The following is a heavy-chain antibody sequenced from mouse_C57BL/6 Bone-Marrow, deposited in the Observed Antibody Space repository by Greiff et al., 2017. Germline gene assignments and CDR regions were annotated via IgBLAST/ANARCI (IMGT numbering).Heavy chain of an antibody. J-gene: IGHJ2*01. D-gene: IGHD1-1*01. CDR2: IRNKANGYTT. CDR1: GFTFTDYY. CDR3: ARYNYGSPLGY. Sequence: EVQLVESGGGLVQLGGSLSLSCAASGFTFTDYYMSWVRQPPGKALEWLGFIRNKANGYTTEYSASVKGRFTISRDNSQSILYLQMNALRAEDSATYYCARYNYGSPLGYWGQGTTLTVSS. V-gene: IGHV7-3*01.